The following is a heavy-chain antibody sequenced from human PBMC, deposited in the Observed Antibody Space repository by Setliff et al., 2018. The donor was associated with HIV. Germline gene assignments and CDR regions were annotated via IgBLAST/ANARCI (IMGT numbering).Heavy chain of an antibody. CDR2: ISSSSSTV. CDR3: ARSLGIALF. CDR1: GFSFSICN. J-gene: IGHJ4*02. Sequence: PGGSLRLSCAASGFSFSICNMNWVRQAPGKGLEWVSYISSSSSTVYYADSVKGRFTISRDNAKTSLYLQMNSLRTEDTAVYYCARSLGIALFGGPGTLVTVTS. V-gene: IGHV3-48*01. D-gene: IGHD2-21*01.